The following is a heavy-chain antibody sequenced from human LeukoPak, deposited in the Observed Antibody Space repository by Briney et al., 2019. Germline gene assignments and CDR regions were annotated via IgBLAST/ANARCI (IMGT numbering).Heavy chain of an antibody. CDR2: INPNSGGT. CDR1: GYTFTDYY. CDR3: ARDPYCTNGVCYTGYYYGMDV. Sequence: ASVKVSCKASGYTFTDYYMHWVRQAPGQGLEWMGWINPNSGGTNYAQKFQGRVTMTRDTSISTAYMELSRLRSDDTAVYYCARDPYCTNGVCYTGYYYGMDVWGQGTTVTVSS. V-gene: IGHV1-2*02. D-gene: IGHD2-8*01. J-gene: IGHJ6*02.